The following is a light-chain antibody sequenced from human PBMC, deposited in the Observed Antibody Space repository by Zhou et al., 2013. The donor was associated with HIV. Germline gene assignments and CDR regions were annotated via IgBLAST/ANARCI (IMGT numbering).Light chain of an antibody. Sequence: DIVLTQSPGTLSLSPGERATLSCRAGQSLNGDLAWYQQKPGQAPRLLIYRTSTRATGIPARVSGSGSGTEFTLTINTVQSEDFAVYYCQQYNNWPYTFGQGTKLEIK. V-gene: IGKV3-15*01. CDR2: RTS. CDR3: QQYNNWPYT. CDR1: QSLNGD. J-gene: IGKJ2*01.